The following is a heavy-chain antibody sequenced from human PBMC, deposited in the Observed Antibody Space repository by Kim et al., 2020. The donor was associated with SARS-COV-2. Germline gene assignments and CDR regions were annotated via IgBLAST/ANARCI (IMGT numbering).Heavy chain of an antibody. J-gene: IGHJ4*02. V-gene: IGHV3-23*01. Sequence: GGSLRLSCAASGFTFSSYAMSWVRQAPGKGLEWVSAISGSGGSTYYADSVKGRFTISRDNSKNTLYLQMKSLRAEDTAVYYCAKDGVTMIVVVMSPHYFDYWGQGTLVTVSS. CDR2: ISGSGGST. D-gene: IGHD3-22*01. CDR3: AKDGVTMIVVVMSPHYFDY. CDR1: GFTFSSYA.